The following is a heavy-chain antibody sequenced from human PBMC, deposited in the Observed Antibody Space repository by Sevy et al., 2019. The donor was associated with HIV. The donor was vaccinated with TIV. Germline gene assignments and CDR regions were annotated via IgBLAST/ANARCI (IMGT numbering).Heavy chain of an antibody. V-gene: IGHV1-69*06. CDR2: IIPIFGTA. D-gene: IGHD5-18*01. J-gene: IGHJ3*02. CDR3: ARDQDTAMVTGPDDAFDI. Sequence: ASVKVSCKASGGTFSSYAISWVRQAPGQGLEWMGGIIPIFGTANYAQKFQGRVTITADKSMSTAYMELSSLRSEDTAVYYCARDQDTAMVTGPDDAFDIWGQGTMVTVSS. CDR1: GGTFSSYA.